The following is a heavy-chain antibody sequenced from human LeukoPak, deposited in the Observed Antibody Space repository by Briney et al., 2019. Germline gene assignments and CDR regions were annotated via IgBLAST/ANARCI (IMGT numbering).Heavy chain of an antibody. J-gene: IGHJ4*02. V-gene: IGHV3-33*08. Sequence: GRSLRLSCAASGFTFSSYGMHWVRQAPGKGLEWVAFIWYDGSDEYYADSVKGRFTISRDNSKNTLHLQMNSLRVEDTAVYYCARTRGGGWYEMGHWGQGALVTASS. CDR3: ARTRGGGWYEMGH. CDR1: GFTFSSYG. D-gene: IGHD6-19*01. CDR2: IWYDGSDE.